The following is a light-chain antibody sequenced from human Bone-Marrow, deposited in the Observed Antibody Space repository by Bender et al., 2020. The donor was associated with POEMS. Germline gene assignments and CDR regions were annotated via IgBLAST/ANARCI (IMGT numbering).Light chain of an antibody. CDR1: SSDVGAYNY. CDR3: SSYTSDSTWV. V-gene: IGLV2-14*03. CDR2: DVS. Sequence: QSALTQPASVSGSPGQSITISCTGTSSDVGAYNYVSWYQHHPGKAPKLIISDVSNRPSGVSDRFSGSKSGNTASLTISGLRTEDESYYYCSSYTSDSTWVFGGGTMLTVL. J-gene: IGLJ3*02.